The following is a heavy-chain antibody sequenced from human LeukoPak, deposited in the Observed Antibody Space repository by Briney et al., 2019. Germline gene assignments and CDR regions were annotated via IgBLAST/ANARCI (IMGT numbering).Heavy chain of an antibody. J-gene: IGHJ6*02. CDR3: AKDSGYSSGWYRGYYYYGMDV. Sequence: GGSLRLSCAASGFTFSSYGMHWVRQAPGKGLEWVAIISYDGSNKYSADSVKGRFTISRDNSKNTLYLQMNSLRAEDTAVYYCAKDSGYSSGWYRGYYYYGMDVWGQGTTVTVSS. D-gene: IGHD6-19*01. CDR1: GFTFSSYG. CDR2: ISYDGSNK. V-gene: IGHV3-30*18.